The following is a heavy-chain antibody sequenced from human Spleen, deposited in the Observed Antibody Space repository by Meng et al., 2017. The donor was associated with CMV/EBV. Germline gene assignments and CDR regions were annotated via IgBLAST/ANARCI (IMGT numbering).Heavy chain of an antibody. J-gene: IGHJ4*02. Sequence: GESLKISCEASGFTFSTYGMHWVRQAPGKGLEWVAVIWYDGSNKYYADSVKGRFSISRDNSKNTLYLQMNSLRAEDTAVYYCAKDLSWGGGWSQWGQGTLVTVSS. CDR3: AKDLSWGGGWSQ. CDR1: GFTFSTYG. V-gene: IGHV3-33*06. D-gene: IGHD6-19*01. CDR2: IWYDGSNK.